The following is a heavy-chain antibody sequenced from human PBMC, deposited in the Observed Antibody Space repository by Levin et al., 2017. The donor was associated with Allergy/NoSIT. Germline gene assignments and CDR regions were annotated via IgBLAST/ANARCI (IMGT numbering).Heavy chain of an antibody. CDR2: INGGNGVT. CDR3: ARRAYGRCEVSICSTPLDL. J-gene: IGHJ5*02. V-gene: IGHV1-3*01. CDR1: GYTFTSHA. Sequence: ASVKVSCKASGYTFTSHALHWVRQAPGQSLEWMGWINGGNGVTKYSQTFQGRVTITRDTSATTSYMEVTSLIFEDTAVYYCARRAYGRCEVSICSTPLDLWGQGTLVTVSS. D-gene: IGHD2-2*01.